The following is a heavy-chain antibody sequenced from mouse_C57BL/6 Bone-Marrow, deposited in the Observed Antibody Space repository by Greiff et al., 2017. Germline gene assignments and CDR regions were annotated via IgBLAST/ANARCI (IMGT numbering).Heavy chain of an antibody. J-gene: IGHJ3*01. D-gene: IGHD2-5*01. Sequence: EVQRVESGGDLVKPGGSLKLSCAASGFTFSSSGMSWFRQTPDKRLEWVATISSGGSYTYYPDSVKGRFTISRDNAKNTLYLQMSSLKSEDTAMYYCARHETYYSNYGAYWGQGTLVTVSA. CDR1: GFTFSSSG. CDR2: ISSGGSYT. CDR3: ARHETYYSNYGAY. V-gene: IGHV5-6*01.